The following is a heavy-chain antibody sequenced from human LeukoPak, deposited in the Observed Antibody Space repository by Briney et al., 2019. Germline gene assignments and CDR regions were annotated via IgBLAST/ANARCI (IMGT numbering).Heavy chain of an antibody. Sequence: SETLSLTCKVSGGSISGYYWSWIRQPPGKGLEWIGYNYYSGSTNYSPSLKSRVTVSVDTSKNQFSLKLRSVTAADTAVYYCVRHSAGKLRYFDWIPEAVDYWGQGTLVTVSS. CDR3: VRHSAGKLRYFDWIPEAVDY. CDR2: NYYSGST. CDR1: GGSISGYY. V-gene: IGHV4-59*08. J-gene: IGHJ4*02. D-gene: IGHD3-9*01.